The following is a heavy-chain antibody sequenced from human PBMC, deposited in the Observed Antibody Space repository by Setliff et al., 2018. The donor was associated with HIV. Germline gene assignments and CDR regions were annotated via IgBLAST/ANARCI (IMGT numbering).Heavy chain of an antibody. D-gene: IGHD6-19*01. J-gene: IGHJ2*01. CDR3: ARPPGKWLVLGHWYFDL. CDR1: GGSISSSSYY. CDR2: IYHSGST. V-gene: IGHV4-39*01. Sequence: PSETLSLTCTVSGGSISSSSYYWGWIRQPPGKGLEWIGSIYHSGSTYYNPSLKSRVTISVDTSKNQFSLKLSSVTAADTAVYYCARPPGKWLVLGHWYFDLWGRGTLVTVSS.